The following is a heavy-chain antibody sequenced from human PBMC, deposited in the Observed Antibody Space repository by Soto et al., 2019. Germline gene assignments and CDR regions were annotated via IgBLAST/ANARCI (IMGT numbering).Heavy chain of an antibody. V-gene: IGHV1-2*02. Sequence: ASVKVSCKASGYTFTATYVHWVRQAPGQRLEWMGWINPHTGGTDYAQTFQGRVTMTRDTSISTAYMELSRLTSDDTAVYYCARYQYWSGYRDAWGKGTTVTVSS. CDR1: GYTFTATY. CDR2: INPHTGGT. D-gene: IGHD3-3*01. J-gene: IGHJ6*04. CDR3: ARYQYWSGYRDA.